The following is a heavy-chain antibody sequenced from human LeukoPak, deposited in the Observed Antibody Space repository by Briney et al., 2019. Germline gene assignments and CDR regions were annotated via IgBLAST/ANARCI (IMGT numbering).Heavy chain of an antibody. J-gene: IGHJ6*02. V-gene: IGHV1-69*13. CDR1: GGSFSRYA. Sequence: ASVKVSCKASGGSFSRYAISWVRQAPGQGLEWMGGIIPIFGTANYAQKFQGRVTITADESTSTAYMELSSLRSEDTAVYYCATNIAARRDPDNYYYGMDVWGQGTTVTVSS. CDR3: ATNIAARRDPDNYYYGMDV. D-gene: IGHD6-6*01. CDR2: IIPIFGTA.